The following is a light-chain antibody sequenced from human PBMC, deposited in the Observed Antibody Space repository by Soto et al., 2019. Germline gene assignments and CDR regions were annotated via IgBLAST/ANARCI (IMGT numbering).Light chain of an antibody. CDR1: HSVSRTY. V-gene: IGKV3-20*01. J-gene: IGKJ5*01. Sequence: DIVLTQSPGTLSLSPVERATLSCRASHSVSRTYLAWYQQKPGQAPRLLIYGTSDRATGTQDRLSGSGSGTEFTLTIGRLEPEDSAVYYCXQFDDSVTFGQGTRLEIK. CDR2: GTS. CDR3: XQFDDSVT.